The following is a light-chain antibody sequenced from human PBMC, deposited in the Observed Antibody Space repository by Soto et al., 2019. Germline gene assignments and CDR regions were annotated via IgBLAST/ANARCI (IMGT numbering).Light chain of an antibody. V-gene: IGLV2-14*01. CDR2: EVS. CDR1: SSDVGGYIY. Sequence: QSALTQPASVSGSPGQSITISCTGTSSDVGGYIYVSWYQQHPGKAPKLMIYEVSNRPSGVSNRFSGSRSGSTASLTISGLQAEDEADYYCSSYTSSSTLYVFGTGTKVTVL. J-gene: IGLJ1*01. CDR3: SSYTSSSTLYV.